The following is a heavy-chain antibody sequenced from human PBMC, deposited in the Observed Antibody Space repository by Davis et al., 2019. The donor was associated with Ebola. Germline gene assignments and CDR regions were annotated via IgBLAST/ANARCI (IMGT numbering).Heavy chain of an antibody. V-gene: IGHV3-15*01. D-gene: IGHD3-3*01. CDR3: TTVRNDFWSGYRTLDY. Sequence: GESLKISCAASGFTFSNAWMSWVRQAPGKGLEWVGRIKSKTDGGTTDYAAPVKGRFTISRDDSKNTLYLQMNSLKTEDTAVYYCTTVRNDFWSGYRTLDYWGQGTLVTVSS. CDR1: GFTFSNAW. J-gene: IGHJ4*02. CDR2: IKSKTDGGTT.